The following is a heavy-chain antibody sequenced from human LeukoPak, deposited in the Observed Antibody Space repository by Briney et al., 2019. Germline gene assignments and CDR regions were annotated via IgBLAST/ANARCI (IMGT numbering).Heavy chain of an antibody. CDR1: GFTFTHFA. Sequence: PGGSLRLSCAASGFTFTHFAMSWIRQPPGKGLEWIGYIYYSGSTNYNPSLQSRVTMSVDKSENQFSLKLSSVTAADTAVYYCARSADYRFDPWGQGTLVTVSS. CDR3: ARSADYRFDP. D-gene: IGHD4-11*01. CDR2: IYYSGST. V-gene: IGHV4-59*12. J-gene: IGHJ5*02.